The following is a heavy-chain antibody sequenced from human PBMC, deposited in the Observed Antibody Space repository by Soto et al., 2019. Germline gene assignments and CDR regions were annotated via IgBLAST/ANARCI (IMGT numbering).Heavy chain of an antibody. V-gene: IGHV3-7*02. CDR1: GFTFSSYW. CDR2: IKQDGSEK. CDR3: ARNASSPRIWRQLDSGLDY. D-gene: IGHD6-13*01. J-gene: IGHJ4*02. Sequence: PGGSLRLSCAASGFTFSSYWMSWVRQAPGKGLEWVANIKQDGSEKYYVDSVKGRFTISRDNAKNSLYLQMNSLRAEDTAVYYCARNASSPRIWRQLDSGLDYWGQGTLVTSPQ.